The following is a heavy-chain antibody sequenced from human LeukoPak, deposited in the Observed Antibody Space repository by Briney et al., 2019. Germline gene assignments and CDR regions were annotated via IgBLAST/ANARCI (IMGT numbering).Heavy chain of an antibody. CDR3: ARGVRYSSGWYGEYYFDY. D-gene: IGHD6-19*01. V-gene: IGHV4-39*01. CDR2: IYYRGST. CDR1: GVSISSTSYY. J-gene: IGHJ4*02. Sequence: SGTLSLTCTVSGVSISSTSYYWGWIRQPPGKGLEWIGSIYYRGSTYYNPSLKSRVTISVDTSKNQFSLKLSSVTAADTAVYFCARGVRYSSGWYGEYYFDYWGQGTLVTVSS.